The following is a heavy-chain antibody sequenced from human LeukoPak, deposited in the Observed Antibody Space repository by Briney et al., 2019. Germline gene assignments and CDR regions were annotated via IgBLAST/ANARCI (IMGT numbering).Heavy chain of an antibody. J-gene: IGHJ4*02. Sequence: GGSLRLSCAASGFTFSSYSMNWVRQAPGKGVEWVSYISSSSSTIYYADSVKGRFTISRDNAKNSLYLQMNSLRAEDTAVYYCARADSYYYDSSGYYYPFDYWGQGTLVTVSS. D-gene: IGHD3-22*01. CDR2: ISSSSSTI. CDR1: GFTFSSYS. V-gene: IGHV3-48*01. CDR3: ARADSYYYDSSGYYYPFDY.